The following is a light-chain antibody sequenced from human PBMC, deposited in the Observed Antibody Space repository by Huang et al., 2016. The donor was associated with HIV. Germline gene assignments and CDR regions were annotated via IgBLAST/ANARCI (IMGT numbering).Light chain of an antibody. J-gene: IGKJ4*01. CDR1: RGVSTN. CDR3: HQYNNWLLS. Sequence: EIVMTQSPATLSVSPGQRVTLSCRANRGVSTNLAWYQQRHGQAPRLLIYGSSTRAPGIPARFSGSGSGTDVSLTISSLQSEDFALYYCHQYNNWLLSFGGGTRV. V-gene: IGKV3-15*01. CDR2: GSS.